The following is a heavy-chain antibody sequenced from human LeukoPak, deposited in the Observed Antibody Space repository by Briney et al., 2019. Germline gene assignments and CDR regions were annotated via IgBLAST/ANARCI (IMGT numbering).Heavy chain of an antibody. J-gene: IGHJ3*02. CDR2: ISSSSSYI. V-gene: IGHV3-21*01. CDR3: ARALDYYGEEDAFDI. CDR1: GFTFSSYS. Sequence: GGSLRLSCAASGFTFSSYSMNWVRQAPGKGLEWVSSISSSSSYIYYADSVKGRFTISRDNAKNSLYLQMNSLRAEDTAVYYCARALDYYGEEDAFDIWGQGTMVTVSS. D-gene: IGHD4-17*01.